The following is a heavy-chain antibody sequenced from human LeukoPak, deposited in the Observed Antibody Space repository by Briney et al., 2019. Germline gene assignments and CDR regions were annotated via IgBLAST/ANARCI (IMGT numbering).Heavy chain of an antibody. CDR3: AKPSSCYPRGGDY. D-gene: IGHD6-13*01. V-gene: IGHV3-23*01. Sequence: GGSLRLSCAASGFTFSSYAMSWVRQAPGKGLEWVSAISGSGGSTYYADSVEGRFTISRDNSKNTLYLQMNSLRAEDTAVYYCAKPSSCYPRGGDYWGQGTLVTVSS. J-gene: IGHJ4*02. CDR1: GFTFSSYA. CDR2: ISGSGGST.